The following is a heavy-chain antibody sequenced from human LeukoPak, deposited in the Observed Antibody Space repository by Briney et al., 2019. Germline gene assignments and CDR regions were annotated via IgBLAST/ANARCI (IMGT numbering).Heavy chain of an antibody. CDR1: GFTFSSYS. J-gene: IGHJ4*02. Sequence: PGGSLRLSCAASGFTFSSYSMNWVRQAPGEGLEFVSSISSGSSYIYYADSVKGRFTISRDNAKSSLYLQMNSLRAEDTAVYYCARGYSSGWYVFDYWGQGTLVTVSS. CDR3: ARGYSSGWYVFDY. CDR2: ISSGSSYI. D-gene: IGHD6-19*01. V-gene: IGHV3-21*01.